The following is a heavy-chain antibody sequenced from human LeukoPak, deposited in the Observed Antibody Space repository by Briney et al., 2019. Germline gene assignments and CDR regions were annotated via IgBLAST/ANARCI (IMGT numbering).Heavy chain of an antibody. Sequence: GGSLRLSCAASGFTFSSYSMNWVRQAPGKGLEWVSSISSSSSYIYYADSVKGRFTISRDNAKNSLYLQMNSLRAEDTAVYYCARGFRNTAMVYHYWGQGPLVTVSS. V-gene: IGHV3-21*01. D-gene: IGHD5-18*01. CDR1: GFTFSSYS. CDR3: ARGFRNTAMVYHY. J-gene: IGHJ4*02. CDR2: ISSSSSYI.